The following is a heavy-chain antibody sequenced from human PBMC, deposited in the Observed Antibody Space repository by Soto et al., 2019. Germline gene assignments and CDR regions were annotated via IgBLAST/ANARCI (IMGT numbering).Heavy chain of an antibody. Sequence: SQTLSLTCAISGDSVSSGTATWSWIRQSPSRGLEWLGRTYYRSKWYTDYAQSLKSRIAITPDTSKNHLSLQVNSVTPEDTAVYFCARDGSGFYWYFDVRGRGTLVTVSS. J-gene: IGHJ2*01. CDR2: TYYRSKWYT. V-gene: IGHV6-1*01. CDR1: GDSVSSGTAT. CDR3: ARDGSGFYWYFDV. D-gene: IGHD6-19*01.